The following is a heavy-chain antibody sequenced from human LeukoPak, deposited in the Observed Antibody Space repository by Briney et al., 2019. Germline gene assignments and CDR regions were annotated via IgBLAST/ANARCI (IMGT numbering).Heavy chain of an antibody. V-gene: IGHV3-74*01. J-gene: IGHJ6*02. Sequence: PGGSLRLSCAASGFTFNRHWMHWVRQTPGKGLVWLARISPDGYITTYADAVKGRFTISRDNARNTLDLQMSNLRAEDTAVYFCARGGGLDVWGQGATVTVSS. CDR1: GFTFNRHW. D-gene: IGHD3-16*01. CDR3: ARGGGLDV. CDR2: ISPDGYIT.